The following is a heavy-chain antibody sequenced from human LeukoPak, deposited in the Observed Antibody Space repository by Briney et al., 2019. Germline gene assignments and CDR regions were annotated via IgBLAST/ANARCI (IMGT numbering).Heavy chain of an antibody. CDR2: ISSSSSYI. D-gene: IGHD6-13*01. J-gene: IGHJ4*02. V-gene: IGHV3-21*01. CDR1: GFTFSSYS. Sequence: GGSLRLSCAASGFTFSSYSMNWVRQAPGKGLEWVSSISSSSSYIYYADSVKGRFTVSRDNAKNSLYLQMNSLRAEDTAVYYCARDPFSSSSSVDYWGQGTLVTVSS. CDR3: ARDPFSSSSSVDY.